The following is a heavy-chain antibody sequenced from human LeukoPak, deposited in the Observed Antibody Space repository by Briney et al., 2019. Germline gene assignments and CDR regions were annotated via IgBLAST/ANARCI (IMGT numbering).Heavy chain of an antibody. D-gene: IGHD3-3*01. CDR1: GGSISSGGYS. V-gene: IGHV4-30-2*01. CDR2: IYHSGST. Sequence: SETLSLTCAVSGGSISSGGYSWSWIRQPPGKGLEWIGYIYHSGSTYYNPSLKSRVTISVDRSKNQFSLKLSSVTAADTAVYYCAIYPDPLYFDYWGQGTLVTVSS. J-gene: IGHJ4*01. CDR3: AIYPDPLYFDY.